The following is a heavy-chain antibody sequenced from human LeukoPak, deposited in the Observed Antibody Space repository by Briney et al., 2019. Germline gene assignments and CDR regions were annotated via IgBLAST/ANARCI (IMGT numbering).Heavy chain of an antibody. J-gene: IGHJ4*02. CDR1: GFTFSSYA. Sequence: GGSLRLSCAASGFTFSSYAMSWVRQAPGKGLEWVSAITGTGGSTYYADSVKGRFTVSRDTAKNTLYLQMNSLSAEDTAVYYCARRFTCDYWGQGTLVTVSS. CDR2: ITGTGGST. CDR3: ARRFTCDY. V-gene: IGHV3-23*01. D-gene: IGHD3-16*01.